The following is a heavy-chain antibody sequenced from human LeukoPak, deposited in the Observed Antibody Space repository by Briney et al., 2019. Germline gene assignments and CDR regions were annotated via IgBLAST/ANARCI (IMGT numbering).Heavy chain of an antibody. J-gene: IGHJ5*02. V-gene: IGHV1-8*01. D-gene: IGHD2-2*01. CDR2: MNPNSGNT. CDR1: GYTFTSYD. Sequence: ASVKVSCKASGYTFTSYDINWVRQATGQGLEWMGWMNPNSGNTSYAQKFQGRVTMTRNTSISTAYMQLSSLRSEDTAVYYCARARVSAGQMLSPCGFDPWGQGTLVTVSS. CDR3: ARARVSAGQMLSPCGFDP.